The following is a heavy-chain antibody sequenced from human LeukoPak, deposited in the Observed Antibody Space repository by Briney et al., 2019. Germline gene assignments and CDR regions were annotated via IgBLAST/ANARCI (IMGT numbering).Heavy chain of an antibody. CDR1: GYTFTSYG. Sequence: ASVKVSCKASGYTFTSYGTSWVRQAPGQGLEWMGWISAYNGNTNYAQKLEGRVTMTTDTSTSTAYMEMRRLRSDDTAVYYCARDRGNYYGSSGYFPFDYWGQGTLVAVSS. V-gene: IGHV1-18*01. CDR3: ARDRGNYYGSSGYFPFDY. CDR2: ISAYNGNT. D-gene: IGHD3-22*01. J-gene: IGHJ4*02.